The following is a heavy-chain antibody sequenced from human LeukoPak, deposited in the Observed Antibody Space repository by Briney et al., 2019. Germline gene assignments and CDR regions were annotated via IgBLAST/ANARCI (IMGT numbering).Heavy chain of an antibody. CDR2: IYYSGST. J-gene: IGHJ3*02. CDR3: AREGYALGAFDI. V-gene: IGHV4-59*01. CDR1: GGFISSYY. Sequence: SETLSLTCTVSGGFISSYYWSWIRQPPGKGLEWIGYIYYSGSTNYNPSLKSRVTISVDTSKNQFSLKLSSVTAADTAAYYCAREGYALGAFDIWGQGTMVTVSS. D-gene: IGHD2-8*01.